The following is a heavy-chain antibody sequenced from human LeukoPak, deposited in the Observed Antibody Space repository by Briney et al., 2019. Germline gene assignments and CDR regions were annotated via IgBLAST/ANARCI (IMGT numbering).Heavy chain of an antibody. J-gene: IGHJ4*02. V-gene: IGHV4-34*01. CDR2: INHSGST. CDR3: ARDLLPIDY. CDR1: GGSFSGYY. D-gene: IGHD3-22*01. Sequence: SETLSLTCAVYGGSFSGYYWSWIRQPPGKGLEWIGEINHSGSTNYNPSLKSRVTISVDTSKNQFSLTLSSVTAADTAVYYCARDLLPIDYWGQGTLVTVSS.